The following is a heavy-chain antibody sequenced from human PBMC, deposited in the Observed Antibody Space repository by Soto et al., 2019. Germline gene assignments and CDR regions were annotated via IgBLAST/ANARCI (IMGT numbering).Heavy chain of an antibody. J-gene: IGHJ4*02. Sequence: EVQLVESGGGLVKPGGSLRLSCAGSGFTFSNAWMSWVRRAPGKGLEWVGRIKSDADGGAIDYAAPVKGRFTISRDDSNNTLFLQMNSRRAEDTAVYSCTTTKGRIEPPTNDFWGQGTPVIVSS. D-gene: IGHD2-8*01. CDR2: IKSDADGGAI. V-gene: IGHV3-15*01. CDR1: GFTFSNAW. CDR3: TTTKGRIEPPTNDF.